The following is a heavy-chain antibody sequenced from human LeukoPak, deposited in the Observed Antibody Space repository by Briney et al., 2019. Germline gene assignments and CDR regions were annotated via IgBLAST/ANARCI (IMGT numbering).Heavy chain of an antibody. D-gene: IGHD4-17*01. CDR1: GFTFSSYA. J-gene: IGHJ4*02. Sequence: GRSLRLSCAASGFTFSSYAMHWVRHSPGKGLEWLALISPDGTKDYYPDSVKGRFTISRDNSKNTLYLQMNGLGAADTAVYYCARVPYGDYRFPGSYWGRGTPVTVS. CDR2: ISPDGTKD. CDR3: ARVPYGDYRFPGSY. V-gene: IGHV3-30-3*01.